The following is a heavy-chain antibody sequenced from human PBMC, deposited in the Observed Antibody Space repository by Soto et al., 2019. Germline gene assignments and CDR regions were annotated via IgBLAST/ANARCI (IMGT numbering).Heavy chain of an antibody. CDR1: GFSLNDYV. CDR2: FWFDGNNK. Sequence: QVQLVQSGGDVVQPGMSLRLSCAASGFSLNDYVIHWIRQAPGKGLEWVAVFWFDGNNKYFADSVKGRFTLSRDTFYNTVFVDMNSLRVEDTAVYYCARDRHQTFDYWGQGNLVTVSS. V-gene: IGHV3-33*01. J-gene: IGHJ4*02. CDR3: ARDRHQTFDY.